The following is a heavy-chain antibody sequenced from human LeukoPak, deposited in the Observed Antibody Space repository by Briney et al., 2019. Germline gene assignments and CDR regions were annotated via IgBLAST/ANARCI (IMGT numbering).Heavy chain of an antibody. V-gene: IGHV3-7*01. CDR2: IKQDGSEK. Sequence: GGSLRLSCAASGFTFSSYWMSWVRQAPGKGLEWVANIKQDGSEKYYVDSVKGRFTISRDNAKNSLYLQMNSLRAEDTAVYYCASGSDGGRGLFDYWGQGTLVTVSS. D-gene: IGHD3-16*01. CDR3: ASGSDGGRGLFDY. J-gene: IGHJ4*02. CDR1: GFTFSSYW.